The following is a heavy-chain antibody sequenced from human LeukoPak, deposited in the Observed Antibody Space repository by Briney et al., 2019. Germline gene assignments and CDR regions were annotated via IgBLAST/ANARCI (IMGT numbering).Heavy chain of an antibody. CDR3: ARTPNDFWSGYSTNFDY. CDR2: IYYSGST. J-gene: IGHJ4*02. D-gene: IGHD3-3*01. CDR1: GGSISSYY. V-gene: IGHV4-59*12. Sequence: PSETLSLTCTVSGGSISSYYWSWIRQPPGKGLEWIGYIYYSGSTNYNPSLKGRVTISVDTSKNQFSLKLSSVTAADTAVYYCARTPNDFWSGYSTNFDYWGQGTLVTVSS.